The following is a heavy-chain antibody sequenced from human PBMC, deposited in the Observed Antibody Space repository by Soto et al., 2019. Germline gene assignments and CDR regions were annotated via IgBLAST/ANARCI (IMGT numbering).Heavy chain of an antibody. CDR3: PRDGSHCISTSCYAWTEVSGMDG. Sequence: QVQLVQSGAEVKKPGASVKVSCKASGYTFTSYGISWVRQAPGQGLEWMGWISAYNGNTNYAQKLQGRVTMTTDTSTSTAYMEPGSLRADDTDEYYCPRDGSHCISTSCYAWTEVSGMDGRGQRGTVTVSS. J-gene: IGHJ6*02. V-gene: IGHV1-18*01. CDR1: GYTFTSYG. CDR2: ISAYNGNT. D-gene: IGHD2-2*01.